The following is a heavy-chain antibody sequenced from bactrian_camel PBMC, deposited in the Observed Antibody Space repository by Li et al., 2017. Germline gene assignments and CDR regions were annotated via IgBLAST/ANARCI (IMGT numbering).Heavy chain of an antibody. CDR2: IESTGST. CDR3: AADLKSRGSWYYRRAADFEY. V-gene: IGHV3S53*01. D-gene: IGHD6*01. J-gene: IGHJ6*01. CDR1: GYTYAAYD. Sequence: HVQLVESGGGSVQAGGSLKLSCSASGYTYAAYDFAWFHQAPGKEREGVAAIESTGSTSYADSVKGRFTISLDYAKNTVYLQMNTLKPEDTGMYYCAADLKSRGSWYYRRAADFEYWGLGTQVTVS.